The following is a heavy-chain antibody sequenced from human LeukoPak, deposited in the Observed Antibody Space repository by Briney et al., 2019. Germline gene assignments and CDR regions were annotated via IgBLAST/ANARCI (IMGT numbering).Heavy chain of an antibody. CDR3: ARDLSRGSGYFGTY. CDR1: GYTFTSYD. D-gene: IGHD3-22*01. Sequence: EASVKVSCKASGYTFTSYDINWVRQATGQGLEWMGWMNPNSGNTGYAQKFQGRVTMTTDTSTSTAYMELRSLRSDDTAVYYCARDLSRGSGYFGTYWGQGTLVTVSS. V-gene: IGHV1-8*01. CDR2: MNPNSGNT. J-gene: IGHJ4*02.